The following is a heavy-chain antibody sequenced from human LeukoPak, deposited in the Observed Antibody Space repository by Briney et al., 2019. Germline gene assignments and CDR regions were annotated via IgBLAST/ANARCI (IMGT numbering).Heavy chain of an antibody. CDR1: GGTFSSYA. V-gene: IGHV1-69*05. CDR2: IIPIFGTA. J-gene: IGHJ5*02. CDR3: ARGSPLRFLEWLSPRPFDP. Sequence: SVKVSCKASGGTFSSYAIIWVRQAPGQGLEWMGGIIPIFGTANYAQKFQGRVTITTDESTSTAYMELSSLRSEDTAVYYCARGSPLRFLEWLSPRPFDPWGQGTLVTVSS. D-gene: IGHD3-3*01.